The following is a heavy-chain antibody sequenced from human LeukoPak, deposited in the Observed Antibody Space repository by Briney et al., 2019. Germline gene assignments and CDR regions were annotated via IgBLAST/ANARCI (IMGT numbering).Heavy chain of an antibody. J-gene: IGHJ5*02. V-gene: IGHV1-69*02. CDR3: ASGYYGFWSGYGLGA. D-gene: IGHD3-3*01. CDR1: GGTFSSYT. CDR2: LIPILGIA. Sequence: SVKVSCKASGGTFSSYTISWVRQAPGQGLEWMGRLIPILGIANYAQKFQGRVTITADKSTSTAYMELSSLRSEDTAVYYCASGYYGFWSGYGLGAWGQGSPVTVSS.